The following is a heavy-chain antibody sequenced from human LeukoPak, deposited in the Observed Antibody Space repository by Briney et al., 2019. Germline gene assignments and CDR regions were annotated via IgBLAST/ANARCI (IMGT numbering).Heavy chain of an antibody. D-gene: IGHD2-2*01. V-gene: IGHV1-2*02. CDR1: GYTFTGYY. CDR2: INPNSGGT. J-gene: IGHJ6*03. CDR3: ARPAVPAAPSYYYYYYMDV. Sequence: GASVKVSCKASGYTFTGYYMHWVRQAPGQGLEWMGWINPNSGGTNYAQKFQGRVTMTRDTSISTAYMELSRLRSDDTAVYYCARPAVPAAPSYYYYYYMDVWGKGTTVTVSS.